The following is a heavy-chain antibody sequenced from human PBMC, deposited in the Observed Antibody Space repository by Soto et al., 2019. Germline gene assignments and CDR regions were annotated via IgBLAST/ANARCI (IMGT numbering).Heavy chain of an antibody. CDR3: ARDSSSWTGDYYYYMDV. CDR2: MNPNSGNT. CDR1: GYTFTSYD. Sequence: GASVKVSCKASGYTFTSYDINWVRQATGQGLEWMGWMNPNSGNTGYAQKFQGRVTMTRNTSISTAYMELSSLRSEDTAVYYCARDSSSWTGDYYYYMDVWGKGTTVTVSS. D-gene: IGHD6-13*01. J-gene: IGHJ6*03. V-gene: IGHV1-8*01.